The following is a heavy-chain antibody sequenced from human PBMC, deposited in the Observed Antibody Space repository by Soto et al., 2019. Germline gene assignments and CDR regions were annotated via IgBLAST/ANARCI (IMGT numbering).Heavy chain of an antibody. CDR2: VYNSGST. V-gene: IGHV4-59*01. Sequence: SETLSLTCTVSGGSISSNYWTWIRQPPGKGLEWIGYVYNSGSTNYNPSLKSRVTISEDTSKSQFSLKVNSITAADTAVYYCARYRREAVAGYTLDSWGQGILVTVSS. D-gene: IGHD6-19*01. CDR3: ARYRREAVAGYTLDS. J-gene: IGHJ5*02. CDR1: GGSISSNY.